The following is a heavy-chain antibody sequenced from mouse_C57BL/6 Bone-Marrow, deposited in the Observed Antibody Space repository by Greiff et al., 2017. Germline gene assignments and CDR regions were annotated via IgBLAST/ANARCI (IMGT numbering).Heavy chain of an antibody. CDR1: GYTFTSYW. Sequence: QVQLQQPGAELVRPGSSVKLSCKASGYTFTSYWMDWVTQRPGQGLEWIGNIYPSDSETHYNQTFKDKATYTVDKSSSTAYKQLNSLTSEVSAVYYCARDHFDYWGKGNTLTVSS. V-gene: IGHV1-61*01. CDR3: ARDHFDY. CDR2: IYPSDSET. J-gene: IGHJ2*01.